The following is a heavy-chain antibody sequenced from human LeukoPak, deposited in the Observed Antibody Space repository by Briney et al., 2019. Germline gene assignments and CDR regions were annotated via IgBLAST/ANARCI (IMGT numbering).Heavy chain of an antibody. V-gene: IGHV4-38-2*02. J-gene: IGHJ4*02. Sequence: SETLSLTCTVSGYSISSGYYWGWIRQPPGKGLEWIGSIYHSGSTYYNPSLKSRVTISVDTSKNQFSLKLSSVTAADTAVYYCARTGDSTYYWGQGTLVTVSS. CDR1: GYSISSGYY. CDR2: IYHSGST. D-gene: IGHD2-21*02. CDR3: ARTGDSTYY.